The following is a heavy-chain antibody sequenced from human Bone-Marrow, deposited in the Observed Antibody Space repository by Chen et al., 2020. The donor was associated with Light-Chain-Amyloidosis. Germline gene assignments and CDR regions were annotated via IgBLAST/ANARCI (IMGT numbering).Heavy chain of an antibody. V-gene: IGHV1-18*04. D-gene: IGHD3-16*01. Sequence: QVQLVQSGAEVKKPGASVKVSCKASGYTFTSYGISWVRQAPGQGLEWMGWISAYNGDTNYAQKRQGRDTMTTDTSTSRSFMGLRSLRSGDRAVYYWTAVWSEDAFDIWCQGTMVTVSS. CDR1: GYTFTSYG. J-gene: IGHJ3*02. CDR3: TAVWSEDAFDI. CDR2: ISAYNGDT.